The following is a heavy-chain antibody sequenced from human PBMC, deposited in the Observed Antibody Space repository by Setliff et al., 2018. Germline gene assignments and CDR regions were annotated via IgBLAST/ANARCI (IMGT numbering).Heavy chain of an antibody. Sequence: ASVKVSCKASGYTLSKYYMHWVRQAPGQGLEWMGIINPSGGLTRYAQKFQGRVTMTRDTSTSTVYLEVSSLRSEDTAVYYCATSSGATPGDYWGQGTLVTVSS. V-gene: IGHV1-46*01. CDR2: INPSGGLT. D-gene: IGHD1-26*01. CDR1: GYTLSKYY. CDR3: ATSSGATPGDY. J-gene: IGHJ4*02.